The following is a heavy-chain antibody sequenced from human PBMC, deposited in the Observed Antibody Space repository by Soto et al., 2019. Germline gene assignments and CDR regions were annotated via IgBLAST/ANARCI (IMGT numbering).Heavy chain of an antibody. Sequence: ASVKVSCKASGYTLTTFFMHWVRQAPGQGLEWMGVINPGYPAGRSTTYAQKFQGRVTMTTDTSTSTVYMELSSPRSEDTAVYYCARGKGMEENYFYYGLDIWGQGTTVTVSS. V-gene: IGHV1-46*01. D-gene: IGHD1-1*01. CDR3: ARGKGMEENYFYYGLDI. CDR2: INPGYPAGRST. CDR1: GYTLTTFF. J-gene: IGHJ6*02.